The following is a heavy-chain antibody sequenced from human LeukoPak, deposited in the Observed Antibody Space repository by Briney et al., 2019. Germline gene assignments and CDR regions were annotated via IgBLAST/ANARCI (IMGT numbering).Heavy chain of an antibody. D-gene: IGHD6-13*01. CDR3: ARVPYSSSWYGYYFDY. Sequence: GGSLRLSCAASGFTFSSYAMHCVRQAPGKGLEWVAVISYDGSNKYYADSVKGRFTISRDNSKNTLYLQMNSLRAEDTAVYYCARVPYSSSWYGYYFDYWGQGTLVTVSS. CDR1: GFTFSSYA. CDR2: ISYDGSNK. V-gene: IGHV3-30-3*01. J-gene: IGHJ4*02.